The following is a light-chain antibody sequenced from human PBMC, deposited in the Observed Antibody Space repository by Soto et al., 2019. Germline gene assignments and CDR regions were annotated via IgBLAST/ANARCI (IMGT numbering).Light chain of an antibody. V-gene: IGKV1-39*01. J-gene: IGKJ1*01. CDR2: XAS. CDR3: QQSYSSPPT. CDR1: QSISSW. Sequence: TQSPCTLSLSPGDRATITCRASQSISSWLAWYQQKPAKSPKLLIDXASILQSGVXSRFSGSGSGTDFTXXISSLHPEDFATYFCQQSYSSPPTLGQGTKVDIK.